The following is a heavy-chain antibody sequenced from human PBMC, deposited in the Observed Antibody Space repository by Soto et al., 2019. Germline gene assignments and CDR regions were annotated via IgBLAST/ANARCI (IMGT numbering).Heavy chain of an antibody. Sequence: QVQLVQPGAEVVKPGSSVRVSCKASGGTFTSYAINWVRQAPGQGLEWMGGIIPMFGSTKYAQKFEGRLTLTADESTGTAYMELRSLTSDDTAVYFCARVVSWELRLLDALDIWGQGTIVTVSS. V-gene: IGHV1-69*12. CDR2: IIPMFGST. CDR3: ARVVSWELRLLDALDI. J-gene: IGHJ3*02. D-gene: IGHD2-15*01. CDR1: GGTFTSYA.